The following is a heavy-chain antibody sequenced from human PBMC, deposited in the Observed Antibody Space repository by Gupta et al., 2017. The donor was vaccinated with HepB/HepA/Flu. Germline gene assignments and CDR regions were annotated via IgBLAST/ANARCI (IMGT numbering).Heavy chain of an antibody. CDR1: GFIFSNYG. CDR2: ISHDGTNK. V-gene: IGHV3-30*13. CDR3: ARDRLWELVEVFDV. D-gene: IGHD1-26*01. J-gene: IGHJ3*01. Sequence: QEQLVESGGGVVQSGRSLSLSCEASGFIFSNYGMHWVRQAPGKGLEWLAAISHDGTNKYHADSRFIISRDNSKKLLFLQMSSLGPDDTAVYYGARDRLWELVEVFDVWGQGTMVTVST.